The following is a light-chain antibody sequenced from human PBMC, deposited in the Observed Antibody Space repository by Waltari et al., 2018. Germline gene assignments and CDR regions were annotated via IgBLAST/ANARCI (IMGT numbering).Light chain of an antibody. Sequence: DSQMTQSPYSLSASVGDRVTITCQASQDISNYLNWYQQKPGKAPKLLIYDASNLETGVPSRFSGSGSGTDFTFTISSLQPEDIATYYCQQYDNLPITFGGGTKVEIK. CDR2: DAS. CDR3: QQYDNLPIT. V-gene: IGKV1-33*01. J-gene: IGKJ4*01. CDR1: QDISNY.